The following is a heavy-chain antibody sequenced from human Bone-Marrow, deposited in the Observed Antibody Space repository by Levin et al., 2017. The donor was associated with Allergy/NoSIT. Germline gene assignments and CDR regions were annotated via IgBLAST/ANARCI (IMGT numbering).Heavy chain of an antibody. Sequence: GGSLRLSCTASGFPFDDFTVHWVRQAPGKGLEWVSGITWDSGHIAYADAVKGRFTVSRDNAKSSLYLQMNSLTPEDTALYYCTKESTSNWYARSAFDIWGQGTKVTVSS. D-gene: IGHD6-13*01. J-gene: IGHJ3*02. V-gene: IGHV3-9*01. CDR3: TKESTSNWYARSAFDI. CDR2: ITWDSGHI. CDR1: GFPFDDFT.